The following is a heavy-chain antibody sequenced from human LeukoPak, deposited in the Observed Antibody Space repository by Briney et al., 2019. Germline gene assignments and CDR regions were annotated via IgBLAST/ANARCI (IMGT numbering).Heavy chain of an antibody. CDR1: GFTFDDYG. V-gene: IGHV3-20*04. D-gene: IGHD6-13*01. CDR3: AKLDIAAAGE. Sequence: GGSLRLSCAASGFTFDDYGMSWVRQAPGKGLEWVSTINWDGDSTDYADSVKGRSTISRDNAKNSLYLHLSSLTVEDTAFYYCAKLDIAAAGEWGQGTLVTVSS. CDR2: INWDGDST. J-gene: IGHJ4*02.